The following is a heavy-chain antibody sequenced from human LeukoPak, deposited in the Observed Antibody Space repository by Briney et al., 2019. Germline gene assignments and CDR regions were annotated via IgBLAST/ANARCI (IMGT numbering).Heavy chain of an antibody. CDR1: GGSISSYY. J-gene: IGHJ5*02. V-gene: IGHV4-59*01. D-gene: IGHD2-15*01. CDR3: ARDKGGRLDP. Sequence: SETLSLTCTVSGGSISSYYWSWIRQPPGKGLGWIGYIYYSGSTNYNPSLKSRVTISVDTSKNQFSLKLSSVTAADTAVYYCARDKGGRLDPWGQGTLVTVSS. CDR2: IYYSGST.